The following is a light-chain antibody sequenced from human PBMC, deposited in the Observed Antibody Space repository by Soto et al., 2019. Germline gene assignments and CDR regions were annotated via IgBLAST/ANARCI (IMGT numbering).Light chain of an antibody. CDR3: SSYTSGSTWV. V-gene: IGLV2-14*01. J-gene: IGLJ3*02. Sequence: QSALTQPASESGSPGQSITISCTGTSSDVGAYNYVSWYQQHPGKAPKLMIYEVSNRPSGVSNRCSGSKSGNTASLTISGLQAEDEGDYYCSSYTSGSTWVFGGGTKLTVL. CDR2: EVS. CDR1: SSDVGAYNY.